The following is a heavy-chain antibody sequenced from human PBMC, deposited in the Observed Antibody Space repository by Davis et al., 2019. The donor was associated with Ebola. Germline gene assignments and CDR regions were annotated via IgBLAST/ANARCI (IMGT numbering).Heavy chain of an antibody. D-gene: IGHD6-6*01. Sequence: GESLKISCAASGFTFSSYAMSWVRQAPGKGLEWVSTIGGSGGSPYYADSVKGRFTISRDNSKNTLFLQMNSLRAEDTAVYYCAKGGGTSSSDFRRTWGQGTLVTVSS. CDR1: GFTFSSYA. J-gene: IGHJ5*02. V-gene: IGHV3-23*01. CDR2: IGGSGGSP. CDR3: AKGGGTSSSDFRRT.